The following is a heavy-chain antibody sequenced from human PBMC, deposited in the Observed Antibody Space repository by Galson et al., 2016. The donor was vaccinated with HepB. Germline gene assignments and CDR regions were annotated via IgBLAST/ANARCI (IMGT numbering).Heavy chain of an antibody. CDR2: IDPSGGST. CDR1: GYTFTGYY. D-gene: IGHD2-2*01. V-gene: IGHV1-46*01. J-gene: IGHJ4*02. CDR3: ARDLACNNPNCYFFFDF. Sequence: SVKVSCKASGYTFTGYYIHWVRQAPGQGLEWMGIIDPSGGSTSYAQKFQGRVTVTRDTSTSTVYMELSILRSEDTAVYYCARDLACNNPNCYFFFDFWGQGTRLTVSS.